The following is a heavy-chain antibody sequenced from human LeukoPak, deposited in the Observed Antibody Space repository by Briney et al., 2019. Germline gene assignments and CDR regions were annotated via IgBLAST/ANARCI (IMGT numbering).Heavy chain of an antibody. CDR1: GYTFNCHY. D-gene: IGHD3-3*01. CDR2: INPNSGDT. V-gene: IGHV1-2*06. Sequence: GASVKVSCKASGYTFNCHYMHWVRQAPGQGLEWMGRINPNSGDTNYAQKFQGRVTMTRDTSISTAYMELSRLRSDDTAVYYCAREEGITIFGVVLYYFDYWGQGTLVTVSS. J-gene: IGHJ4*02. CDR3: AREEGITIFGVVLYYFDY.